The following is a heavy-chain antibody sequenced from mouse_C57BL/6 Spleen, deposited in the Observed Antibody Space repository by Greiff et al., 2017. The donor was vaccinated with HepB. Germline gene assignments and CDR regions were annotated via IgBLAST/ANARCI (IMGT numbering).Heavy chain of an antibody. D-gene: IGHD1-1*01. CDR3: ARRGDYYGSSRHWYFDV. CDR2: ISNLAYSI. V-gene: IGHV5-15*04. CDR1: GFTFSDYG. J-gene: IGHJ1*03. Sequence: EVMLVESGGGLVQPGGSLKLSCAASGFTFSDYGMAWVRQAPRKGPEWVAFISNLAYSIYYADTVTGRFTISRENAKNTLYLEMSSLRSEDTAMYYCARRGDYYGSSRHWYFDVWGTGTTVTVSS.